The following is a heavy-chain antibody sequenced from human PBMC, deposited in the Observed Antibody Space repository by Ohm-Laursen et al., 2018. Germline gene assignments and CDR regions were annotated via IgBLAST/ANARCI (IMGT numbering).Heavy chain of an antibody. CDR1: GFIFRNFG. D-gene: IGHD3-10*01. CDR2: IWYDGSNK. CDR3: ARDQGMVRGVHFDY. V-gene: IGHV3-33*01. J-gene: IGHJ4*02. Sequence: SLRLSCAASGFIFRNFGMHWVRQAPGKGLEWVAAIWYDGSNKYYADSVKGRFTISRDNAKNSLYLQMNSLRAEDTAVYYCARDQGMVRGVHFDYWGQGTLVTVSS.